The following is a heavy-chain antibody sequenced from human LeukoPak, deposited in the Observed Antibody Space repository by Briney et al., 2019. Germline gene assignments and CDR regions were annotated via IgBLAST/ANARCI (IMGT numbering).Heavy chain of an antibody. CDR1: GGSISSYY. CDR2: IYYSGST. CDR3: ARERVYCGSGSLDY. V-gene: IGHV4-59*01. Sequence: SETLSLTCTVSGGSISSYYWSWIRQPPGKGLEWIGYIYYSGSTNYNPSLKSRVTISVDTSKNQFSLKLSSVTAADTAVYYCARERVYCGSGSLDYWGQGTLVTVSS. J-gene: IGHJ4*02. D-gene: IGHD3-10*01.